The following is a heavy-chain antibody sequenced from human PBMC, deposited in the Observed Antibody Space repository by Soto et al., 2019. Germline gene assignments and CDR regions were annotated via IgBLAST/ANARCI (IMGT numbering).Heavy chain of an antibody. Sequence: QITLKESGPTLVKPTQTLTLTCTFSGFSVSTSGVGVAWIRQPPGKALEWLALIYWDGDERDRPFLQSRVTITKDTSKNQVVLTMTNMDPVDTATYYCAHKGGRGAGMDVWGQGTTVTVSS. V-gene: IGHV2-5*02. J-gene: IGHJ6*02. D-gene: IGHD2-15*01. CDR1: GFSVSTSGVG. CDR2: IYWDGDE. CDR3: AHKGGRGAGMDV.